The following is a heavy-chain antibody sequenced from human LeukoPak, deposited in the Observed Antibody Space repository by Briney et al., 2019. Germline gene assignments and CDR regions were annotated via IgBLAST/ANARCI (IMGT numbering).Heavy chain of an antibody. Sequence: SQTLSLTCSVSGGSSDSFYWNWIRQPPGKGLEWIGYIYYSGRTNYDPSLKSRVSISMDTTKNQFSLKLSSLTAADTAVYYCARANPYDSSGYYFDYWGQGTLVTVSS. V-gene: IGHV4-59*01. CDR1: GGSSDSFY. CDR3: ARANPYDSSGYYFDY. CDR2: IYYSGRT. D-gene: IGHD3-22*01. J-gene: IGHJ4*02.